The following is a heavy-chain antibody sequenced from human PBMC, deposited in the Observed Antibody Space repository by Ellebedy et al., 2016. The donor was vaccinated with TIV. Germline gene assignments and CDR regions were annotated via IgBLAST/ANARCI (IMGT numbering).Heavy chain of an antibody. Sequence: GGSLRLXCAASGFTFSSHWMTWVHQAPGKGLEWVANIKQDGTEEYYVDSVKGRFTISRDNAKNSLYLQMNSLRAEDTAVYYCARTYQTAMVRGVISPCDYWGQGTLVTVSS. CDR1: GFTFSSHW. CDR3: ARTYQTAMVRGVISPCDY. V-gene: IGHV3-7*01. D-gene: IGHD3-10*01. J-gene: IGHJ4*02. CDR2: IKQDGTEE.